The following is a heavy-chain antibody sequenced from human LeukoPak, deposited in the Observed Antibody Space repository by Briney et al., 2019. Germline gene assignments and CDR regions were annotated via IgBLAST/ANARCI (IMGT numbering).Heavy chain of an antibody. CDR1: GGTFSSYA. J-gene: IGHJ3*02. Sequence: SVKVSCKASGGTFSSYAISWVRQAPGQGLEWMGGIIPIFGTANYAQKFQGRVTITTDESTSTAYMELSSLRSEDTAVYYCARDPEPGDFWSGRKGHAFDIWGQGTMVTVPS. CDR2: IIPIFGTA. CDR3: ARDPEPGDFWSGRKGHAFDI. D-gene: IGHD3-3*01. V-gene: IGHV1-69*05.